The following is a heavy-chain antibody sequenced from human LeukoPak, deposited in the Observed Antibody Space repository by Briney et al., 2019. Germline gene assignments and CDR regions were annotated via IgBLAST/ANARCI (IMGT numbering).Heavy chain of an antibody. D-gene: IGHD4-17*01. V-gene: IGHV4-38-2*01. CDR3: ANHAVTSTWFFDL. CDR1: GYSISSGYY. J-gene: IGHJ2*01. Sequence: SETLSLTCAVSGYSISSGYYWGWIRQPPGKGLEWIGRIYHSGSTYYNPSLKSRVTISADTSKNQFSLKLSSVTAADTAMYYCANHAVTSTWFFDLWGRGTLVTVSS. CDR2: IYHSGST.